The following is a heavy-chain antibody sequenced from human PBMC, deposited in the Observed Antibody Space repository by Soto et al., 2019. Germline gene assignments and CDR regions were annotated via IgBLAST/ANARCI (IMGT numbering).Heavy chain of an antibody. CDR3: AILGYCSSTSCSTFDY. D-gene: IGHD2-2*01. CDR2: IWYDGSNK. Sequence: QVQLVESGGGVVQPGRSLRLSCAASGFTFSSYGMHWVRQAPGKGLEWAAVIWYDGSNKYYADSVKGRFTISRDNSKNTLYLQMNSLRAEDTAVYYCAILGYCSSTSCSTFDYWGQGTLVTVSS. J-gene: IGHJ4*02. CDR1: GFTFSSYG. V-gene: IGHV3-33*01.